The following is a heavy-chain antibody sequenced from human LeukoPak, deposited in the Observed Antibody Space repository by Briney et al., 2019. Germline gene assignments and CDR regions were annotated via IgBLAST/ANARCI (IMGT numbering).Heavy chain of an antibody. D-gene: IGHD6-19*01. CDR1: GGSISSSSYY. CDR3: ARGWLSGWYFDY. Sequence: SETLSLTCTVSGGSISSSSYYWGWIRQPPGKGLEWIGSIYYSGSTYYNPSLKSRVTISVDTSTNHFSLTLSSVTAADTAVYYCARGWLSGWYFDYWGQGTLVPVSS. J-gene: IGHJ4*02. CDR2: IYYSGST. V-gene: IGHV4-39*07.